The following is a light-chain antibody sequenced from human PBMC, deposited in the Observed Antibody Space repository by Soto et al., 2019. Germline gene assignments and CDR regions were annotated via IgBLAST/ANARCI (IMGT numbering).Light chain of an antibody. J-gene: IGLJ2*01. Sequence: QSVLTQPPSVSGAPGQRVAISCTGSGSNIGAGYDVHWYQQLPGTAPKLLIYGNSNRPSGVPDRFSGSKSGTSASLAITGLQADDEADYYCQSYDSSLSGSRIFGGGTKVTVL. CDR1: GSNIGAGYD. V-gene: IGLV1-40*01. CDR3: QSYDSSLSGSRI. CDR2: GNS.